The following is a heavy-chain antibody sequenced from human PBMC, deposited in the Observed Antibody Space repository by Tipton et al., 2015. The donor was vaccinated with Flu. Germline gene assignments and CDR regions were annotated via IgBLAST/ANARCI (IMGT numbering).Heavy chain of an antibody. CDR3: ASIIAVAGTSRCDS. CDR1: GYSISSGYY. J-gene: IGHJ4*02. Sequence: LSCAVSGYSISSGYYWVGIRPPPGKGLEWIGSIYYSGSTYYNPSLKSRVTISVDTSKNQFSLKLSSVTASDTAVYYCASIIAVAGTSRCDSWGQGTLVTVS. CDR2: IYYSGST. V-gene: IGHV4-38-2*01. D-gene: IGHD6-19*01.